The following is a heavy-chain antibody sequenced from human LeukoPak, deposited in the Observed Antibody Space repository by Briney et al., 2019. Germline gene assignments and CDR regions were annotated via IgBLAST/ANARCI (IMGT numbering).Heavy chain of an antibody. CDR1: GGSISSGAW. V-gene: IGHV3-15*01. D-gene: IGHD3-10*01. CDR3: TTVTMVRDYDY. Sequence: ETLSLTCAVSGGSISSGAWWCWVRQPPGQGLEWVGRIKKKGDGVTTDYAAPVKGRFTISRDDSKNMLYLEMNNLKIEDTAVYYCTTVTMVRDYDYWGQGTLVTVSS. J-gene: IGHJ4*02. CDR2: IKKKGDGVTT.